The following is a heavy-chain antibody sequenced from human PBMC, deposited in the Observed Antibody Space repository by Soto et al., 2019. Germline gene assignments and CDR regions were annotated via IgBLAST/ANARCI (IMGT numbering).Heavy chain of an antibody. D-gene: IGHD5-18*01. CDR2: ISAYNGNT. CDR1: GYTFTSYG. J-gene: IGHJ4*02. V-gene: IGHV1-18*01. CDR3: ARVTGSDTAMGEYYFDY. Sequence: QVQLVQSGAEVKKPGASVKVSCKASGYTFTSYGISWVRQAPGQGLEWMGWISAYNGNTNYAQKLQGRVTMTTDTSTSTAYKELRSRRSDDTAVYYCARVTGSDTAMGEYYFDYWGQGTLVTVSS.